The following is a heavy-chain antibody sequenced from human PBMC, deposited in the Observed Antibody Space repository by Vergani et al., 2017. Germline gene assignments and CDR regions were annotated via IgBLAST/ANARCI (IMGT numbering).Heavy chain of an antibody. J-gene: IGHJ4*02. V-gene: IGHV3-15*01. CDR3: HIVGANFDFDY. CDR2: IKRKTDDGTT. CDR1: GFTFSSAW. D-gene: IGHD1-26*01. Sequence: EVQLVESGGGLVKPGGSLRLSCEASGFTFSSAWMSWVRQAPGKGLEWVGRIKRKTDDGTTAYAAPVKGRFTISRDDSKNTLYLQMNSLKTEDTAVYYGHIVGANFDFDYWGQGTLVTVSS.